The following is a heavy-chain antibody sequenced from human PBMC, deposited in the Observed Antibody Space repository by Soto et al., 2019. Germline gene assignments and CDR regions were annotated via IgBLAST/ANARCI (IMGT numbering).Heavy chain of an antibody. CDR2: INGDGSNT. Sequence: EVQLVASGGGLVQRGGSLRLSCAASGFTFSDYWMHWVRQAPGKGPVWLSRINGDGSNTNHAHFVKGRFTISRDNAKNTLYLQINSLRAEDTAVYYCVRSMTTLTIDWLDPWGRGTQVTVSS. CDR1: GFTFSDYW. CDR3: VRSMTTLTIDWLDP. V-gene: IGHV3-74*01. J-gene: IGHJ5*02. D-gene: IGHD4-17*01.